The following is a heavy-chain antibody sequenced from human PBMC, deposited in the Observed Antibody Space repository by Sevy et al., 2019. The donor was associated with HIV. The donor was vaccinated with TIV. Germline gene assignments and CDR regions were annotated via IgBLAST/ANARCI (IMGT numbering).Heavy chain of an antibody. CDR1: GFTFSSYW. Sequence: GGSLRLSCAGSGFTFSSYWMHWVRQAPGKGLVWVSRISGDVSSTTYAGSVKGRFTISGDNAKNTLFLQMNSRRAEDSAVYFCAIDTDSGGYSKMDVWGQGTPVTVSS. V-gene: IGHV3-74*01. CDR3: AIDTDSGGYSKMDV. D-gene: IGHD3-22*01. J-gene: IGHJ6*02. CDR2: ISGDVSST.